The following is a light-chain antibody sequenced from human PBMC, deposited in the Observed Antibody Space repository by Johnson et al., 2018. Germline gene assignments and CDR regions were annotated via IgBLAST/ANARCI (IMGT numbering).Light chain of an antibody. CDR1: SSNIGNNY. CDR3: GTWDSSLSAGNV. V-gene: IGLV1-51*02. J-gene: IGLJ1*01. Sequence: QSLLTQPPSVSAAPGQKVTISCFGSSSNIGNNYVSWYQQLPGTAPKLLIYENNKRPSGIPDRFSGSKSGTSATLGITGLQTGDEADYYCGTWDSSLSAGNVFGTGTKVTVL. CDR2: ENN.